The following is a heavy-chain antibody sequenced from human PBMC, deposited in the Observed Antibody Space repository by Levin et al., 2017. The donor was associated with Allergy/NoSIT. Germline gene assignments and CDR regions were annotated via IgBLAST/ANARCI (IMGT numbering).Heavy chain of an antibody. D-gene: IGHD3-16*01. V-gene: IGHV3-9*01. CDR1: GFRFDYYA. J-gene: IGHJ3*02. CDR3: AKIEKPYDYIWGSSQPFDI. Sequence: SLKISCVGSGFRFDYYAMHWVRQGPGKGLEWVSGLSWNSGTIGYEDSVKGRFIISRDNARNSLYLQMNSLRPEDTALYYCAKIEKPYDYIWGSSQPFDIWGQGTMVTVSS. CDR2: LSWNSGTI.